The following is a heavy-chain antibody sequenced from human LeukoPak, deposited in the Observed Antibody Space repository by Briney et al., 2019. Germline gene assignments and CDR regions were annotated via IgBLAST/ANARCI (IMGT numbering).Heavy chain of an antibody. CDR1: GYTFTSYH. CDR3: AIDVRPSYYYDSSGYQWAFDI. CDR2: INPSGGST. D-gene: IGHD3-22*01. Sequence: ASVKVSCKASGYTFTSYHMHWVRQAPGQGLEWMGIINPSGGSTSYAQRFQGRVTMTRDTSTSTVYMELSSLRSDDTAVYYCAIDVRPSYYYDSSGYQWAFDIWGQGTMVTVSS. J-gene: IGHJ3*02. V-gene: IGHV1-46*01.